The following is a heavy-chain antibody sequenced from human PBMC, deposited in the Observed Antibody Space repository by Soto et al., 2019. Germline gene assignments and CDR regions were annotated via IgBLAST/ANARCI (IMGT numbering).Heavy chain of an antibody. CDR2: IIPIFGTA. CDR3: ARDGGRHSGGIDY. V-gene: IGHV1-69*01. CDR1: GGTFSSYS. Sequence: QVQLVQSGAEVKKPGSSVKVSCKASGGTFSSYSINWVRQAPGQGLEWMGEIIPIFGTANYAQKFQGRVTIAADASTSTAYMELSSLRSEATAVYYCARDGGRHSGGIDYWGQGTLVTVSS. D-gene: IGHD1-26*01. J-gene: IGHJ4*02.